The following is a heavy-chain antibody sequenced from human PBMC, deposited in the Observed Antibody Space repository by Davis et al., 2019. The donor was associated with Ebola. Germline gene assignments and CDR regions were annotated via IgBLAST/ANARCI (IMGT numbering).Heavy chain of an antibody. V-gene: IGHV4-39*01. CDR2: IYYSGST. J-gene: IGHJ4*02. D-gene: IGHD5-18*01. Sequence: MPSETLSLTCTVSGGSIISSSSYWGWIRQPPRKGLEWIGSIYYSGSTYYNPSLKSRVTTSVDTSKNQFSLKLSSVTAADTAVHYCARHNRLWLKGGFDYWGRGILVTVSS. CDR1: GGSIISSSSY. CDR3: ARHNRLWLKGGFDY.